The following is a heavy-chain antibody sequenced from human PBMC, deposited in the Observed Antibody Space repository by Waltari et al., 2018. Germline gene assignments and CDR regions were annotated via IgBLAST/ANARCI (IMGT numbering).Heavy chain of an antibody. CDR1: GGSFSGYY. CDR2: INHSGST. J-gene: IGHJ4*02. CDR3: ARGRAVLRYFDWLLTTTGYFDY. D-gene: IGHD3-9*01. Sequence: QVQLQQWGAGLLKPSETLSLTCAVYGGSFSGYYWSWIRQPPGKGLEWIGEINHSGSTNYNPSLKSRVTISVDTSKNQFSLKLSSVTAADTAVYYCARGRAVLRYFDWLLTTTGYFDYWGQGTLVTVSS. V-gene: IGHV4-34*01.